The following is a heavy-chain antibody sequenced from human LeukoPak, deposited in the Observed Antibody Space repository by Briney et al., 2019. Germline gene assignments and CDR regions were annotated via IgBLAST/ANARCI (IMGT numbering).Heavy chain of an antibody. J-gene: IGHJ4*02. D-gene: IGHD3-10*01. CDR3: AKGGTYYYGSGSYRAELDY. CDR2: ISGSGGST. Sequence: GGSLRLPCAASGFTFSSYWMSWVRQAPGKGLEWVSAISGSGGSTYYADSVKGRFTISRDNSKNTLYLQMNSLRAEDTAVYYCAKGGTYYYGSGSYRAELDYWGQGTLVTVSS. CDR1: GFTFSSYW. V-gene: IGHV3-23*01.